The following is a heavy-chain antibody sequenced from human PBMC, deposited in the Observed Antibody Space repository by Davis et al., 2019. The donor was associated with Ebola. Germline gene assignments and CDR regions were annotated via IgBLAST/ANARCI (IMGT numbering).Heavy chain of an antibody. CDR3: ARRYYGSGTYYKDY. D-gene: IGHD3-10*01. Sequence: GESLKISCAASGFTFSSYAMSWVRQAPGKGLEWVSGISGSGGSTYYADSVKGRFTISRDNSKNTLYLQMYSLRAEDTAVYYCARRYYGSGTYYKDYWGQGTLVTVSS. J-gene: IGHJ4*02. CDR2: ISGSGGST. CDR1: GFTFSSYA. V-gene: IGHV3-23*01.